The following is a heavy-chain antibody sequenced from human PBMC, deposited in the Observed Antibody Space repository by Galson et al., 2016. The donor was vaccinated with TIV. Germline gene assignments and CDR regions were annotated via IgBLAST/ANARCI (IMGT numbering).Heavy chain of an antibody. D-gene: IGHD2-2*02. CDR2: FDPEDGET. CDR1: GYTLNELS. J-gene: IGHJ5*02. CDR3: TTLAGYCSSRSCYIDRKAPRYNWFDP. V-gene: IGHV1-24*01. Sequence: SVKVSCKVSGYTLNELSMHWVRQAPGKGLEWMGGFDPEDGETIYAQKFQGRVTMTEDTSTDTAYMELSSLSSEATAVYYCTTLAGYCSSRSCYIDRKAPRYNWFDPWGQGILVTVSS.